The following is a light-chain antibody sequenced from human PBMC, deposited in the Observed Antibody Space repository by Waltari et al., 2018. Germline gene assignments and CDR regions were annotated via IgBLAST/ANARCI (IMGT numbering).Light chain of an antibody. V-gene: IGKV4-1*01. CDR1: QSVLYSSKNKNY. CDR2: WAS. Sequence: DIVMTQSPDSLAVSLGERATINCKSSQSVLYSSKNKNYLAWYQQKPGQPPKPLIYWASTRESGVPDRFSGSGSGTDFTLTISSLQAEDVAVYYCQQYYSTPFTFGPGTKVDIK. J-gene: IGKJ3*01. CDR3: QQYYSTPFT.